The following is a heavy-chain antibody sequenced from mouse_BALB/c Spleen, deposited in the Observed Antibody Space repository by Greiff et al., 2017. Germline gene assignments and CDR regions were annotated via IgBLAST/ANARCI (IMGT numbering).Heavy chain of an antibody. CDR1: GFTFSSYA. V-gene: IGHV5-6-5*01. Sequence: EVMPVESGGGLVKPGGSLKLSCAASGFTFSSYAMSWVRQTPAKRLAWVASISSGGSTYYPDSVKGRFTISRDNAKNILYLQMRSLRSEDTAMYYCASDYDAMDYWGQGTSVTVSS. J-gene: IGHJ4*01. CDR2: ISSGGST. CDR3: ASDYDAMDY.